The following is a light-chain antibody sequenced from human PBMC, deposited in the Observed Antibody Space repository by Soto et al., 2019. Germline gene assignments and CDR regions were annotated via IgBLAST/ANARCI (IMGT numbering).Light chain of an antibody. J-gene: IGLJ1*01. Sequence: QSVLAQPASVSGSPGQSITISCTGTRTDVGGYNFVSWYQQHPGKAPKLIIYEVSNRPSGVSNRFPGSKSDNTASLTISGLQAEDEADYYCCSYVSSKTYVFGTGTKVTVL. CDR1: RTDVGGYNF. V-gene: IGLV2-14*01. CDR3: CSYVSSKTYV. CDR2: EVS.